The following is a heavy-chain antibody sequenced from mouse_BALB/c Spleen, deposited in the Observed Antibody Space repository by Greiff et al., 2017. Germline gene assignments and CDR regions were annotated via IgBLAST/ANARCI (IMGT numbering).Heavy chain of an antibody. CDR3: AAVVAKYFDV. J-gene: IGHJ1*01. V-gene: IGHV14-3*02. D-gene: IGHD1-1*01. Sequence: EVHLVESGAELVKPGASVKLSCTASGFNIKDTYMHWVKQRPEQGLEWIGRIDPANGNTKYDPKFQGKATITADTSSNTAYLQLSSLTSEDTAVYYCAAVVAKYFDVWGAGTTVTVSS. CDR1: GFNIKDTY. CDR2: IDPANGNT.